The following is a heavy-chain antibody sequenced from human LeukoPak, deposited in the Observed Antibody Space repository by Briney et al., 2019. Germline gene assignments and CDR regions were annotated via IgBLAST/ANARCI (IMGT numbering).Heavy chain of an antibody. Sequence: GRSLRLSCAASGFNFNDYAMHWVRQAPGKGLEWVSVVSSNSGTIDYVDSVKGRFTISRDNAKNSLYLQMNSLRVEDTALYYCVRIGHGLDVRGQGTMVTVSS. CDR1: GFNFNDYA. CDR3: VRIGHGLDV. D-gene: IGHD2/OR15-2a*01. J-gene: IGHJ3*01. CDR2: VSSNSGTI. V-gene: IGHV3-9*01.